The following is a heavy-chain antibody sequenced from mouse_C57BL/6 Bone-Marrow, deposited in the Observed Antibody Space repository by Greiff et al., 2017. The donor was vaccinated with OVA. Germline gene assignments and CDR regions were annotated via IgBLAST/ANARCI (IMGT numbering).Heavy chain of an antibody. J-gene: IGHJ2*01. CDR1: GFSLTSYG. Sequence: VQLQQSGPGLVQPSQSLSITCTVSGFSLTSYGVHWVRQSPGKGLEWLGVIWRGGSTDYNAAFMSRLSITKDNSKRQASFKMNVLQAYDAAIYYCARLRGYYFDYWGQGTTLTVSS. CDR3: ARLRGYYFDY. V-gene: IGHV2-5*01. D-gene: IGHD2-4*01. CDR2: IWRGGST.